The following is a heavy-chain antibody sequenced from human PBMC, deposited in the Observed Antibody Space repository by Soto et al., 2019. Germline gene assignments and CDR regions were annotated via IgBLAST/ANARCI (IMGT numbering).Heavy chain of an antibody. J-gene: IGHJ5*02. CDR3: ARVPPVWGRPHTP. Sequence: ASVKVSCKASGYTFTTYAISWVRQAPGQGLEWMGWISTYNGDTNYAQKLQGRVTLTTDTSTTTAYMELRSLRSDDTAIYYCARVPPVWGRPHTPWGQGTLLTV. CDR1: GYTFTTYA. D-gene: IGHD3-16*01. CDR2: ISTYNGDT. V-gene: IGHV1-18*01.